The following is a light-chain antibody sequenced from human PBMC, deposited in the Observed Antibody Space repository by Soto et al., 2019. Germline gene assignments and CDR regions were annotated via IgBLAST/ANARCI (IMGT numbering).Light chain of an antibody. V-gene: IGKV3-11*01. J-gene: IGKJ3*01. CDR3: QQRSNWPPIT. Sequence: EIVLTQSPATLSLSPGERATLSCRASQSVSRYLAWYQQKPGQAPRLLIYDASNRATGIPARFSGSGSGTDFTLTISSLEPEEFAVYYCQQRSNWPPITFGPGTKVDI. CDR2: DAS. CDR1: QSVSRY.